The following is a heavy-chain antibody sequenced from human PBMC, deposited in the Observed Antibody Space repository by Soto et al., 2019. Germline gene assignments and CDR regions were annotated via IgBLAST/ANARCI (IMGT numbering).Heavy chain of an antibody. V-gene: IGHV1-3*01. CDR1: ENTFITFA. CDR3: ARGFIGTYYYYYGLDV. CDR2: INAANGDT. Sequence: ASVKVSCKASENTFITFAIHWVRQAPGQRLEWMGWINAANGDTKYSQNFQGRVTISRDTSANTTAYMELSGLRSEDTAVYFCARGFIGTYYYYYGLDVWGQGTTVTVSS. J-gene: IGHJ6*02. D-gene: IGHD1-1*01.